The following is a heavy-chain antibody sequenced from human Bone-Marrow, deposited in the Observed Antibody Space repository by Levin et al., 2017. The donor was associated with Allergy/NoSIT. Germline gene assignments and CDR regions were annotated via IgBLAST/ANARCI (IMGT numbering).Heavy chain of an antibody. CDR2: TYYRSEWYN. Sequence: SQTLSLTCSISGDRVSSTTAVWNWIRQSPSRGLEWLGRTYYRSEWYNHYADSVKSRITINPDTSENQFSLLLNSVTPDDTAVYYCARDSVGNSFFDYWGQGTLVTVSS. J-gene: IGHJ4*02. CDR1: GDRVSSTTAV. CDR3: ARDSVGNSFFDY. V-gene: IGHV6-1*01. D-gene: IGHD2/OR15-2a*01.